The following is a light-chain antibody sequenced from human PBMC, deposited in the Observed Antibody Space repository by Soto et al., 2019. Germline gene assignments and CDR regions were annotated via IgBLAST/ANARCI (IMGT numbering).Light chain of an antibody. CDR1: QSVSSSY. V-gene: IGKV3-20*01. Sequence: EIVLTQSPGTLSLSPGERSTLSCMASQSVSSSYLAWYQQKPGQAPRLLIYGASSRATGIPDRFSGTGSETDFTLTISRLEPEDFAVYYCQQYDNSPITVGQVTRLEIK. J-gene: IGKJ5*01. CDR3: QQYDNSPIT. CDR2: GAS.